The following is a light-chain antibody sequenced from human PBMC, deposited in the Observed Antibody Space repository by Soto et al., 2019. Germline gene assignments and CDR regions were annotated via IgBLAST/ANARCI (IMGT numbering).Light chain of an antibody. CDR1: QSVGDN. V-gene: IGKV3-15*01. CDR2: GAS. J-gene: IGKJ3*01. CDR3: QQRSNWPPT. Sequence: EIVMTQSPATLSVSPGERATLSCRASQSVGDNLAWYQRQPGQPPRLLIYGASTRATGIPLRFSGSGSGTDFTLTISSLQSEDFAVYYCQQRSNWPPTFGPGTKVDIK.